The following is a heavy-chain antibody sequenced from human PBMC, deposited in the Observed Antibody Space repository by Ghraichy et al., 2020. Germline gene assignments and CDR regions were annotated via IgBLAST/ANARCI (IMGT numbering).Heavy chain of an antibody. CDR3: ARDLGTGYSYGNGMDV. CDR1: GYTFTGYY. J-gene: IGHJ6*02. D-gene: IGHD5-18*01. Sequence: ASVKVSCKASGYTFTGYYMHWVRQAPGQGLEWMGWINPNSGGTNYAQKFQGWVTMTRDTSISTAYMELSRLRSDDTAVYYCARDLGTGYSYGNGMDVWGQGTTVTVSS. CDR2: INPNSGGT. V-gene: IGHV1-2*04.